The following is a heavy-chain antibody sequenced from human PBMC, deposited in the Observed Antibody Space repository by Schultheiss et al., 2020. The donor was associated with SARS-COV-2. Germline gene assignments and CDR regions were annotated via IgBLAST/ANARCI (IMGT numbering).Heavy chain of an antibody. CDR1: GLTLRGYW. D-gene: IGHD1-26*01. J-gene: IGHJ4*02. V-gene: IGHV3-74*01. Sequence: GESLKISCAASGLTLRGYWMHWVRQVPGKGLVWLSSITPDGHTTTYAASVKGRFTISRDNAKNTLDLQMNRLRADDTAVYYCARAEVGLDYWGQGTLVTVSS. CDR2: ITPDGHTT. CDR3: ARAEVGLDY.